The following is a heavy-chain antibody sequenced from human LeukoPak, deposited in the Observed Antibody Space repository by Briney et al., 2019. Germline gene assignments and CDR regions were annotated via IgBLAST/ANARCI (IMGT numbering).Heavy chain of an antibody. J-gene: IGHJ4*02. D-gene: IGHD6-13*01. V-gene: IGHV3-23*01. CDR1: GFTFGNYA. CDR2: ISGSGGST. Sequence: GGSLRLSCAASGFTFGNYAMSWVRQGPGKGLEWVSTISGSGGSTYYADSVKGRFTISRDNSKNTPFLQMNSLRADDTAVYFCAKDQKSIAATGYDYWGQGTLVTVSS. CDR3: AKDQKSIAATGYDY.